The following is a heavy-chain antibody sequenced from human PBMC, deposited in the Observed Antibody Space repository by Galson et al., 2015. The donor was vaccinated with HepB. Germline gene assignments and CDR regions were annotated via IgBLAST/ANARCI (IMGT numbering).Heavy chain of an antibody. J-gene: IGHJ6*02. Sequence: CAISGDSVSSNSAAWNWIRQSPSRGLEWLGRTYYRSKWYNDYAVSVKSRITINPDTSKNQFSLQLNSVTPEDTAVYYCARDVVDYYGSGSYYNAYYGMDVWGQGTTVTVSS. CDR2: TYYRSKWYN. CDR3: ARDVVDYYGSGSYYNAYYGMDV. D-gene: IGHD3-10*01. CDR1: GDSVSSNSAA. V-gene: IGHV6-1*01.